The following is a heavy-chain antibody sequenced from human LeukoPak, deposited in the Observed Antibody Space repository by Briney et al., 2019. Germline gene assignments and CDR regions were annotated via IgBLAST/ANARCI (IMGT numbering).Heavy chain of an antibody. V-gene: IGHV1-2*02. Sequence: ASVKVSCKTSGYTFTGYYLFWVRQAPGQGLEWMGWINPNSGGTNYAQKFQGRVTMTRDSSIRTAYMELSRLTSDDTAVYYCVRLYDWGRLDYWGQGTLVTVSS. J-gene: IGHJ4*02. CDR3: VRLYDWGRLDY. CDR1: GYTFTGYY. CDR2: INPNSGGT. D-gene: IGHD3-9*01.